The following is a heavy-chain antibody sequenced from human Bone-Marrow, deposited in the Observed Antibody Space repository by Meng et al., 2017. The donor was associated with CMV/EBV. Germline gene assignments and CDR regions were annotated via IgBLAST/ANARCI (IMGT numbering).Heavy chain of an antibody. D-gene: IGHD3-3*01. CDR1: GGTFSSYT. CDR2: IIPILGIA. V-gene: IGHV1-69*02. CDR3: ARYDFWSGYFHY. Sequence: SVKVSCKASGGTFSSYTISWVRQAPGQGLEWMGRIIPILGIANYAQKFQGRVTITADKSTSTAYMELSSLRSEDTAVYYCARYDFWSGYFHYWGQGTLVTVSS. J-gene: IGHJ4*02.